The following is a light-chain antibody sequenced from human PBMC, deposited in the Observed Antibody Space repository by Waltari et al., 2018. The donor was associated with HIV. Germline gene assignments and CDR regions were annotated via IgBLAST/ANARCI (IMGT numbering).Light chain of an antibody. V-gene: IGLV2-23*01. Sequence: QSGLTQPASVSGSPGQSITISCTGTGSDVGSYNLVSWYQQHPGKAPKRIIYEGFKRPSGVSNRFSGSRSGNTASLTISGLEAEDEADYYCCSYVPGSAAPWVFGGGTKLTVL. J-gene: IGLJ3*02. CDR1: GSDVGSYNL. CDR3: CSYVPGSAAPWV. CDR2: EGF.